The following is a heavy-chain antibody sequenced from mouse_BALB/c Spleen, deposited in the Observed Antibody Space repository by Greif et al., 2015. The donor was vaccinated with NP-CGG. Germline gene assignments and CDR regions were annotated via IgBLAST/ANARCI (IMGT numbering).Heavy chain of an antibody. V-gene: IGHV7-3*02. CDR3: ARRAYGSSYWYFDV. CDR1: GFTFTDYY. CDR2: IRNKANGYTT. Sequence: EVQGVESGGGLVQPGGSLRLSCATSGFTFTDYYMSWVRQPPGKALEWLGFIRNKANGYTTEYSASVKGRFTISRDNSQSILYLQMNTLRAEDSATYYCARRAYGSSYWYFDVWGAGTTVTVSP. J-gene: IGHJ1*01. D-gene: IGHD1-1*01.